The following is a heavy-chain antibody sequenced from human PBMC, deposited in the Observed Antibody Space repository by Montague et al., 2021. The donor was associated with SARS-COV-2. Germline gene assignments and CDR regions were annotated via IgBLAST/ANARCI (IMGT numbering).Heavy chain of an antibody. D-gene: IGHD4-17*01. CDR3: AMRGGALDAFDI. CDR2: NYYSGST. J-gene: IGHJ3*02. Sequence: SETLSLTCTVSGGSIRTSSYYWGWIPQPPGKGLDWIGSNYYSGSTYYNPSLKSRVTISVDTSKNQFSLKLSSVTAADTAVYYCAMRGGALDAFDIWGQGTMVIVSS. CDR1: GGSIRTSSYY. V-gene: IGHV4-39*01.